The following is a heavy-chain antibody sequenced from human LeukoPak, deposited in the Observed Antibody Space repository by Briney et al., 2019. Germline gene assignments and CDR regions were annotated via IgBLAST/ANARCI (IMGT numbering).Heavy chain of an antibody. CDR2: ISSSGSST. CDR3: ASKGGY. Sequence: GGSLRLSCAASGFTFSDYYMNWIRQAPGKGLEWISYISSSGSSTKYADSVKGRFTISRDNTKNSLYLQMTSLRAGDTAVYYCASKGGYWGQGTLVTVSS. CDR1: GFTFSDYY. D-gene: IGHD2-15*01. J-gene: IGHJ4*02. V-gene: IGHV3-11*03.